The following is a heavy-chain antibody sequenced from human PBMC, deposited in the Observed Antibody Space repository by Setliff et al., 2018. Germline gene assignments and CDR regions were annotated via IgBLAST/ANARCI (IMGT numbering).Heavy chain of an antibody. CDR2: ISSSSSYI. J-gene: IGHJ5*02. D-gene: IGHD1-7*01. V-gene: IGHV3-21*01. Sequence: GGSLRLSCAASGFTFSSYWVSWIRQAPGKGLEWVSSISSSSSYIYYADSVKGRFTISRDNAKNSLYLQMNSLRAEDTAVYYCAKYPSNSVYNYFDPWGQGTLVTVSS. CDR3: AKYPSNSVYNYFDP. CDR1: GFTFSSYW.